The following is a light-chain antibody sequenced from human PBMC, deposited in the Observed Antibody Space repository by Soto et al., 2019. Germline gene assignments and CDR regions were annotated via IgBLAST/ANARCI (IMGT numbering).Light chain of an antibody. CDR1: ERVSSNY. CDR2: GAS. CDR3: QRYGSSPPFT. J-gene: IGKJ2*01. Sequence: ETVLTQSPGTLSLSPGERATLSCRASERVSSNYLAWYQQKPGQAPRLLIYGASTRATGIPDRFSGSGSGTDFTLTISRLEPEDFAVYFCQRYGSSPPFTFGQGTKVEI. V-gene: IGKV3-20*01.